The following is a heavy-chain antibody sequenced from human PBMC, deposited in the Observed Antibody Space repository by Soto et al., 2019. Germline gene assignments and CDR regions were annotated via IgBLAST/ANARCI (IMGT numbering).Heavy chain of an antibody. D-gene: IGHD3-10*01. J-gene: IGHJ3*01. Sequence: AETLCLTCSVSGGSITTSSYNWDWIRQPPGKGLEWIGTIYYDGSTSYNPSLKSQVTISVDTSKNHFALKVNSVTAADTAVYYCARFYGNAFDVWGRGTVVTVSS. CDR3: ARFYGNAFDV. V-gene: IGHV4-39*02. CDR1: GGSITTSSYN. CDR2: IYYDGST.